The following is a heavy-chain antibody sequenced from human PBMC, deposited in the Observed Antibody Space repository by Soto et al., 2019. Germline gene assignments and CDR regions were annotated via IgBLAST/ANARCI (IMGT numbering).Heavy chain of an antibody. CDR3: AKDQDPRPFGN. V-gene: IGHV3-15*01. CDR1: GVTFLNAW. D-gene: IGHD2-2*01. Sequence: EVQLVESGGDLVKPGASLRLSCAVSGVTFLNAWMSWVRQAPGKGLEWVGRIKSRTDSGTIEYAGPVKGRFTISRDDSKNPLFLQMNSLETEYTGLYFCAKDQDPRPFGNWGQGTLVTVSS. CDR2: IKSRTDSGTI. J-gene: IGHJ4*02.